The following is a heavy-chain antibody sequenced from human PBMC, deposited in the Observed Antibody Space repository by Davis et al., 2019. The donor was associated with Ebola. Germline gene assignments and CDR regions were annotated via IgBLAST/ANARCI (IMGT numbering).Heavy chain of an antibody. Sequence: PSETLSLTCAVYGGSFSGYYWSWIRQPPGKGLEWIGEINHSGSTDYNPSLKSRVTISVDTSKNQFSLKLSSVTAADTAVYYCARGGQMGSSHTIDYWGQGTLVTVSS. D-gene: IGHD1-26*01. CDR1: GGSFSGYY. CDR3: ARGGQMGSSHTIDY. J-gene: IGHJ4*02. V-gene: IGHV4-34*01. CDR2: INHSGST.